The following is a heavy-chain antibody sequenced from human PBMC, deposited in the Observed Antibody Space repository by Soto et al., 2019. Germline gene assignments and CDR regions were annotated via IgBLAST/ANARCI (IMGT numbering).Heavy chain of an antibody. CDR1: GDTFSFYT. CDR3: ATSYGSGYRAFDY. J-gene: IGHJ4*02. D-gene: IGHD3-10*01. V-gene: IGHV1-69*02. CDR2: VNPILSMS. Sequence: QVQLVQSGAELKKPGSSVKVSCKASGDTFSFYTINWVRQAPGLGLEWMGRVNPILSMSNYAQQFRGRVTMTADKSTSPAYMELRSLRSEDTAFYYGATSYGSGYRAFDYWGQGALVTVSS.